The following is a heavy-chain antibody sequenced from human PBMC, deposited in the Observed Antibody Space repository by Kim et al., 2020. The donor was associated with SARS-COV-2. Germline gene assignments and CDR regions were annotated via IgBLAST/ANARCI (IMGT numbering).Heavy chain of an antibody. CDR3: ARPDIAAHEGGGAFDI. D-gene: IGHD6-6*01. Sequence: GGSLRLSCAASGFTFSSYAMHWVRQAPGKGLEWVAVISYDGSNKYYVDSVKGRFTISRDNSKNTLYLQMNSLRAEDTAVYYCARPDIAAHEGGGAFDIWG. J-gene: IGHJ3*02. V-gene: IGHV3-30*04. CDR2: ISYDGSNK. CDR1: GFTFSSYA.